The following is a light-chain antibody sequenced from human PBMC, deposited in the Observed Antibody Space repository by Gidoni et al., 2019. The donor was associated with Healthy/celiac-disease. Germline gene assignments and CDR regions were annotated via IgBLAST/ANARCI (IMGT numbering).Light chain of an antibody. Sequence: EIVMTQSPATLSVSPGERATLSCRASQSVGSNLAWYHQKPGQAPRLLIYAASTRATGISARFSGSGSGTQFTLTISSLQSEDFALYYCQQYSSWPPITFGQXTRLEIK. CDR3: QQYSSWPPIT. CDR1: QSVGSN. J-gene: IGKJ5*01. V-gene: IGKV3D-15*01. CDR2: AAS.